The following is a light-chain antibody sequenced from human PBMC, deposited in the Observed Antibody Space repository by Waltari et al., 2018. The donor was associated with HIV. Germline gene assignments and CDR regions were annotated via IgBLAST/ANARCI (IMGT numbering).Light chain of an antibody. J-gene: IGKJ1*01. CDR1: QTIGTY. CDR3: QQSYTTPRT. CDR2: SAS. Sequence: DIQVTQSPSSLSASVGDGVTVTCGASQTIGTYLNWYQQVPGEAPKLLIYSASNLQSGVPSRFSGSGYETDFSLTISSLEPEDFAVYYCQQSYTTPRTFGQGTKVEIK. V-gene: IGKV1-39*01.